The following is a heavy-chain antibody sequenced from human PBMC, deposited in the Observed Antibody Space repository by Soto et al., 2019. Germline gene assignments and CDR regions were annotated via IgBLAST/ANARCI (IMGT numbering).Heavy chain of an antibody. V-gene: IGHV1-2*04. CDR1: GYTFTGYY. J-gene: IGHJ6*02. D-gene: IGHD3-22*01. Sequence: ASVKVSCKASGYTFTGYYMHWVRQAPGQGLEWMGWINPNSGGTNYAQKFQGWVTMTRDTSISTAYMGLSRLRSDDTAVYYCARDKTYYYDSSGYLGHMDVWGQGTTVTVSS. CDR3: ARDKTYYYDSSGYLGHMDV. CDR2: INPNSGGT.